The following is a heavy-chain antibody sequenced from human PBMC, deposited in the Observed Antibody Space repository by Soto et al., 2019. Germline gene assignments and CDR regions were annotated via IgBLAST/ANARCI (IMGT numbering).Heavy chain of an antibody. CDR3: ARGDRNYDFWRGSHYYYGMDV. CDR1: GGTFSSYA. J-gene: IGHJ6*02. CDR2: IIPIFGTA. V-gene: IGHV1-69*12. Sequence: QVQLVQSGAEVKKPGSSVKVSCKASGGTFSSYAISWVRQAPGQGLEWMGGIIPIFGTANYAQKFQGRVTITADEATXXAXMXQSSLRSEDTAVYYCARGDRNYDFWRGSHYYYGMDVWGQGTTVTVSS. D-gene: IGHD3-3*01.